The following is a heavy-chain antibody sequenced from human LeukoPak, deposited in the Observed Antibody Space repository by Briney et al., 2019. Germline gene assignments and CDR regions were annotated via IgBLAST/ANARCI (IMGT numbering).Heavy chain of an antibody. D-gene: IGHD3-22*01. CDR3: ARAPAYYYDSSGYSNDFDS. CDR2: INAGNGNT. V-gene: IGHV1-3*01. Sequence: GASVKVSCKASGYTFNSYAMHWVRQAPGQRPEWMGWINAGNGNTKYSQKFQGRVTITRDTSASTAYMELSSLTSEDTAVYYCARAPAYYYDSSGYSNDFDSWGQGTLVTVSS. CDR1: GYTFNSYA. J-gene: IGHJ4*02.